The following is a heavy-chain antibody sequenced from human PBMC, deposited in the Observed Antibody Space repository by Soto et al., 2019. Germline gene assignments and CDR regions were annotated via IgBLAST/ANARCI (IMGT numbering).Heavy chain of an antibody. CDR2: INPSGGST. J-gene: IGHJ3*02. CDR3: ARDRDIAVAGDAFDI. D-gene: IGHD6-19*01. CDR1: GYTFTSYY. Sequence: GXSVKVSCNASGYTFTSYYMHLLRQSPGQGLEWMGIINPSGGSTSYAQKFQGRVTMTRDTSTSTVYMELSSLRSEDTAVYYCARDRDIAVAGDAFDIWGQGTMVTVSS. V-gene: IGHV1-46*01.